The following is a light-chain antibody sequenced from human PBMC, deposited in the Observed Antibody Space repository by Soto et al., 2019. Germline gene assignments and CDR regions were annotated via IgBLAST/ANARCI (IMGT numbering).Light chain of an antibody. V-gene: IGLV1-40*01. CDR1: GSNIGAGYD. Sequence: QSVLTQPPSVSGAPGQRVTISCTGSGSNIGAGYDVHWYQHRPGTAPKLLVFGDSHRPSGVPDRFSGSKSGTSASLAITGLQAEDEADYFCNSYTSSTSLPYVFGTGTKLTVL. J-gene: IGLJ1*01. CDR3: NSYTSSTSLPYV. CDR2: GDS.